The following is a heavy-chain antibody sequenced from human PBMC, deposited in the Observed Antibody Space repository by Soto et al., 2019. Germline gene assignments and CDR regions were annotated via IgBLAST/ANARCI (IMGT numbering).Heavy chain of an antibody. CDR2: IHQDGNEK. CDR1: RFTFSTYW. J-gene: IGHJ6*02. V-gene: IGHV3-7*01. Sequence: GGSLRLSFAASRFTFSTYWMTWVRQTPGKGLEWVANIHQDGNEKYYMDSVKGRFTISRDNAKNSLYLQMTSLRAEDTAVYYCAGGNALDVWGQGTTVTVSS. CDR3: AGGNALDV.